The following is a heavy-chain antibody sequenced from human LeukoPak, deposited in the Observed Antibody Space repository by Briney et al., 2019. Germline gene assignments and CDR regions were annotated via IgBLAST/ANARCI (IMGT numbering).Heavy chain of an antibody. CDR3: AREPPPYYDGLTGYYRDHYYGMDV. D-gene: IGHD3-9*01. J-gene: IGHJ6*02. Sequence: ASVKVSCKASGYTFTGYYMHWVRQAPGQGLEWMGWISANNGVTDYAQKLQGRVTLTTDTSTSTAYMELRSLRSDDTAVYYCAREPPPYYDGLTGYYRDHYYGMDVWGQGTTVTVSS. CDR1: GYTFTGYY. V-gene: IGHV1-18*04. CDR2: ISANNGVT.